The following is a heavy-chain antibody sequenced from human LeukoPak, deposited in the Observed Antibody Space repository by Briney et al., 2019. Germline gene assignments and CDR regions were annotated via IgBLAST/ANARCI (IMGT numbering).Heavy chain of an antibody. CDR3: AKDLYDILTGYSYYFDY. V-gene: IGHV3-23*01. CDR1: GFTFSSYG. Sequence: GGSLRLSCAASGFTFSSYGMSWVRQAPGKGLEWVSGISGSGGSTYYADSVKGRFTISRDNSKNTLYLQMNSLRAEDTAVYYCAKDLYDILTGYSYYFDYWGQGTLVTVSS. D-gene: IGHD3-9*01. J-gene: IGHJ4*02. CDR2: ISGSGGST.